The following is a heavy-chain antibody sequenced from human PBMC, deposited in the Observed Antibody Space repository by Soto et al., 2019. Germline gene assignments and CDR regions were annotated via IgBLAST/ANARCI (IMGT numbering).Heavy chain of an antibody. CDR2: IKSKTDGGTT. J-gene: IGHJ5*02. D-gene: IGHD2-15*01. CDR3: TTDPEICSGGSCYHLVLP. Sequence: PGGSLRLSCAASGFTFSNAWMNWVRQAPGKGLEWVGRIKSKTDGGTTDYAAPVKGRFTISRDDSKNTLYLQMNSLKTEDTAVYYCTTDPEICSGGSCYHLVLPWGQGTLVTVSS. CDR1: GFTFSNAW. V-gene: IGHV3-15*07.